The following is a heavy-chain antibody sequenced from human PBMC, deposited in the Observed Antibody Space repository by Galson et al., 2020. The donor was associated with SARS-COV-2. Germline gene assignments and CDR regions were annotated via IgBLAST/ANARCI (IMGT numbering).Heavy chain of an antibody. V-gene: IGHV4-39*01. CDR1: GDSISSNTYY. Sequence: SETLSLTCTVSGDSISSNTYYWGWIRQPPGKGLEWIGSLFYSGSTYYNPSPKSRVTIFIDTSKNQFSLKLSSVTAADTAVYYCVRHLVARGVTFNWFDSWGQGTLVTVSS. J-gene: IGHJ5*01. CDR2: LFYSGST. D-gene: IGHD3-10*01. CDR3: VRHLVARGVTFNWFDS.